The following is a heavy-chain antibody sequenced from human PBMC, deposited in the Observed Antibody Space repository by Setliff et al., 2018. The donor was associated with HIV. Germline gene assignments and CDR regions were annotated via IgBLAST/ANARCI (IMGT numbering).Heavy chain of an antibody. CDR1: GFTFSGYE. CDR3: ARDRKAAMVGSDAFDI. Sequence: GGSLRLSCAASGFTFSGYEINWVRQAPGKGLEWVSYISSSGRTIYYGDSVKGRFTISRDNAKNSLYLQMNSLRAEDTAVYYCARDRKAAMVGSDAFDIWGQGTMVTVSS. CDR2: ISSSGRTI. V-gene: IGHV3-48*03. J-gene: IGHJ3*02. D-gene: IGHD5-18*01.